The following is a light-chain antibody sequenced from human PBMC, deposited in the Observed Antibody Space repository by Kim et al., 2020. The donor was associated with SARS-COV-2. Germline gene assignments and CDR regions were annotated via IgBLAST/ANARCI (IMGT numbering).Light chain of an antibody. CDR2: AAS. Sequence: SVGDRVTITCRASQSISSYLNWYQQKPGKAPKLLIYAASSLQSGVPSRFSGSGSGTDFTLTISNLQPEDFATYYCQQSYSTPYTFGQGTKLEI. CDR1: QSISSY. V-gene: IGKV1-39*01. J-gene: IGKJ2*01. CDR3: QQSYSTPYT.